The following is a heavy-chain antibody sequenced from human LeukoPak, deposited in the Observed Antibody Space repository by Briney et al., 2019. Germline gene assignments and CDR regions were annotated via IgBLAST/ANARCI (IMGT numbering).Heavy chain of an antibody. CDR2: IYSGGST. V-gene: IGHV3-66*01. CDR3: ARDMPPTLQITMVRGVWSLDAFDI. Sequence: QAGGSLRLSCAASGFTVSSNYMSWVRQAPGKGLEWVSVIYSGGSTYYADSVKGRFTISRDNSKNTLYLQMNSLRAEDTAVYYCARDMPPTLQITMVRGVWSLDAFDIWGQGTMVTVSS. J-gene: IGHJ3*02. CDR1: GFTVSSNY. D-gene: IGHD3-10*01.